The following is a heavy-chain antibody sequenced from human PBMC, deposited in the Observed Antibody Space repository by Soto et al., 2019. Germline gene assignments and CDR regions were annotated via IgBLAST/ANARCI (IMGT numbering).Heavy chain of an antibody. CDR1: GGTFSSSA. CDR3: ARDTLYDSSGYYRYFDL. Sequence: QVQLVQSGAEVKKPGSSVKVSCKASGGTFSSSAISWVRQAPGQGLEWMGGIIPIFGTANYAQKFQGRVKITADESTSTAYMELSSLRSEDTAVYYCARDTLYDSSGYYRYFDLWGRGTLVTVSS. V-gene: IGHV1-69*01. D-gene: IGHD3-22*01. J-gene: IGHJ2*01. CDR2: IIPIFGTA.